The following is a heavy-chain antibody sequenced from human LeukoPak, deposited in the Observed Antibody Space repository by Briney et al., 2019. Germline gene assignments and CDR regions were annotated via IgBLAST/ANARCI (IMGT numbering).Heavy chain of an antibody. J-gene: IGHJ5*02. D-gene: IGHD3-3*01. CDR3: ARGRGFLEWLLVYNWFDP. CDR2: INHSGST. Sequence: PSETLSLTCAVYGGSFSGYYWSWIRQPPGKGLEWIGEINHSGSTNYNPSLKSRVTISVDTSKNQFSLKLSSVTAADTAVYYCARGRGFLEWLLVYNWFDPWGQGTLVTVSP. V-gene: IGHV4-34*01. CDR1: GGSFSGYY.